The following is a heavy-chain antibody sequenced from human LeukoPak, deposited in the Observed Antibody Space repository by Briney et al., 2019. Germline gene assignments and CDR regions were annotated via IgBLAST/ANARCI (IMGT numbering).Heavy chain of an antibody. Sequence: SETLSLTCAVYGGSFSGYYWSRIRQPPGKGLEWIGEINHSGSTNYNPSLKSRVTISVDTSKNQFSLKLSSVTAADTAVYYCARSNTPGIAVAGTGFDYWGQGTLVTVSS. CDR2: INHSGST. V-gene: IGHV4-34*01. D-gene: IGHD6-19*01. J-gene: IGHJ4*02. CDR1: GGSFSGYY. CDR3: ARSNTPGIAVAGTGFDY.